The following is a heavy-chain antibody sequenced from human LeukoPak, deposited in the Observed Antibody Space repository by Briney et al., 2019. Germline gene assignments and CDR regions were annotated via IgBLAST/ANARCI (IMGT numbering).Heavy chain of an antibody. CDR2: IYHSGST. J-gene: IGHJ4*02. Sequence: PSQTLSLTCAVSGGSISSGGYSWTWIRQPPGKGLEWIGYIYHSGSTYYNPSLKSRATISVDRSKNQFSLRLSSVTAADTAVYYCATSSGGSGTYFDYWGQGTLVAVSS. CDR3: ATSSGGSGTYFDY. D-gene: IGHD3-10*01. V-gene: IGHV4-30-2*01. CDR1: GGSISSGGYS.